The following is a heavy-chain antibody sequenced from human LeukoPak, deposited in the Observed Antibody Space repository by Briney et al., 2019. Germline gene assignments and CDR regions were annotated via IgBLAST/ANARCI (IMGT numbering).Heavy chain of an antibody. J-gene: IGHJ4*02. CDR1: GGSISNTNW. V-gene: IGHV4-4*02. Sequence: SGTLSLTCGVSGGSISNTNWWTWVRQPPGKGLEWIGEVNLQGSTNYNPSLKSRVSISVDKSENHISLKPTSVTAADTAVYYCAREGGPYRPLDYSGQGTLVTVAS. CDR2: VNLQGST. CDR3: AREGGPYRPLDY.